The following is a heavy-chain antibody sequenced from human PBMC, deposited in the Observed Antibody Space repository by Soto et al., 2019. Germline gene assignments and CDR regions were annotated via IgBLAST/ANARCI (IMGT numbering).Heavy chain of an antibody. Sequence: QVQLQESGPGLVKPLQTLSLTCTVSGASISSGDYYWSWIRQHPGKGLERIGIIHYSGSTNYNPYLESRVTISVDTSKNQVSLKMSSVTAADTAVYYCARLKSDCGSVMCYKGWVDYWGQGTLVTVSS. V-gene: IGHV4-31*03. CDR3: ARLKSDCGSVMCYKGWVDY. CDR2: IHYSGST. J-gene: IGHJ4*02. D-gene: IGHD2-2*02. CDR1: GASISSGDYY.